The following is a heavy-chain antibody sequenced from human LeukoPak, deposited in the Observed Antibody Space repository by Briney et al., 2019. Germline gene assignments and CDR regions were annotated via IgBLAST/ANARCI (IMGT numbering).Heavy chain of an antibody. V-gene: IGHV1-3*01. D-gene: IGHD3-10*01. CDR2: INAGNGNT. CDR3: AREPVTMVRGRGDWFDP. CDR1: GYTFTSYA. J-gene: IGHJ5*02. Sequence: ASVKVSCKASGYTFTSYAMHWVRQAPGQRLEWMGWINAGNGNTKYSQKFQGRVTITRDTSASTAYMELSSLRSEDTAVYYCAREPVTMVRGRGDWFDPWGQGTLVTVSS.